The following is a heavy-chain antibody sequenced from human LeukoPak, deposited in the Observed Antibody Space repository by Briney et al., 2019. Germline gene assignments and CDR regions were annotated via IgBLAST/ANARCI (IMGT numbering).Heavy chain of an antibody. J-gene: IGHJ4*02. CDR1: GFTFSDYF. V-gene: IGHV3-11*04. Sequence: PGGSLRLSCAASGFTFSDYFMTWIRQAPGKGLEWVSYISGSGSNEYYADSVKGRFTISRDNAKSSLYLQMNSLRVEDTAVYYCATSQSSVAGIVGDWGQGTLVTVSS. D-gene: IGHD6-19*01. CDR2: ISGSGSNE. CDR3: ATSQSSVAGIVGD.